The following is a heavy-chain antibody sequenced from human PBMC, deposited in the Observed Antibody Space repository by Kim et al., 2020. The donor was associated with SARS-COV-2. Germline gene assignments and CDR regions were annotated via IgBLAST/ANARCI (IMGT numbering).Heavy chain of an antibody. D-gene: IGHD5-18*01. Sequence: SETLSLTCTVSGGSISSSSYYWGWIRQPPGKGLEWIANIYYSGSTYYNPSLKSRVTISVDTSKNQFSLNLNSVTAADTSVYYCASLYLRGYNYGSLDYWG. CDR2: IYYSGST. J-gene: IGHJ4*01. V-gene: IGHV4-39*01. CDR1: GGSISSSSYY. CDR3: ASLYLRGYNYGSLDY.